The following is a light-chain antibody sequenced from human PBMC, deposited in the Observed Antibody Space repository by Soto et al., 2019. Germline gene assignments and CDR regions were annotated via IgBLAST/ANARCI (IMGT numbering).Light chain of an antibody. CDR3: CSFAPRSTLI. CDR1: SSDVGSYNL. J-gene: IGLJ2*01. V-gene: IGLV2-23*01. CDR2: EGG. Sequence: QSALTQPASASGSPGQSITISCTGTSSDVGSYNLVSWYQQHPGKAPKLMIYEGGKRPSGASNRFYGSKSGNTASLTISGLQAEDEADYYCCSFAPRSTLIFGGGTKLTVL.